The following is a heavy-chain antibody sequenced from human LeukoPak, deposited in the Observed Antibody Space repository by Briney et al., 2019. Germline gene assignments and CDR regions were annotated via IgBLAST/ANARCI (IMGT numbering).Heavy chain of an antibody. V-gene: IGHV4-38-2*02. J-gene: IGHJ5*02. Sequence: SETLSLTCTVSGYSIGSVYYWGWIRQPPGKGLEWIGSIYHSGSTYYNPSLKSRVTISADMSKNQFSLKLSSVTAADTAVYYCARGDYDSSGYPNWFDPWGQGTLVTVSS. CDR2: IYHSGST. D-gene: IGHD3-22*01. CDR1: GYSIGSVYY. CDR3: ARGDYDSSGYPNWFDP.